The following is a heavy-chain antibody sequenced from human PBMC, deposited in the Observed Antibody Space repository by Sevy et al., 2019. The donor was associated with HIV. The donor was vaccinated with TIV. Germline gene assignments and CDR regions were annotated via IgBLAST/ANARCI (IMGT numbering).Heavy chain of an antibody. Sequence: SETLSLTCTVSGGSISAYYWSWIRQPPGKGLEWIGYIHYTGNTKYNPSLESRVTISVDTSKNQFSLKLSSATAADTAIYYCARAPPVRSGDDSLNWFAPWGQGTLVTVSS. CDR2: IHYTGNT. D-gene: IGHD5-12*01. CDR3: ARAPPVRSGDDSLNWFAP. CDR1: GGSISAYY. J-gene: IGHJ5*02. V-gene: IGHV4-59*01.